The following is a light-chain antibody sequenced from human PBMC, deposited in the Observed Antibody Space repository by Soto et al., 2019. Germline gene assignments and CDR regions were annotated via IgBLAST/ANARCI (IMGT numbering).Light chain of an antibody. V-gene: IGKV2D-29*02. CDR2: RVS. CDR1: QSLLHSNGYTY. CDR3: MKSIQLPIT. Sequence: DIVITHTPPSLPVNPVEPASISFRSSQSLLHSNGYTYLHWYLQKPGQSPQLLIYRVSNRFSGVPDRFSGSGSGTDFTLKISRVEAEDVGVYYCMKSIQLPITFGQGTRLEIK. J-gene: IGKJ5*01.